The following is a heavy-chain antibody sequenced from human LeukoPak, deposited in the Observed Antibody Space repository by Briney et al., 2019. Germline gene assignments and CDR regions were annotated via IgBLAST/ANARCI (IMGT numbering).Heavy chain of an antibody. CDR1: GYTFTGYY. D-gene: IGHD6-13*01. V-gene: IGHV1-2*02. CDR3: AGVPRGVAAGYYFDC. Sequence: EASVKVSCKASGYTFTGYYMHWVRQAPGQGLEWMGWINPNSSGTNYAQKFQGRVTMTRDTSISTAYMELSRLRSDDTAVYYCAGVPRGVAAGYYFDCWGQGILVTVSS. J-gene: IGHJ4*02. CDR2: INPNSSGT.